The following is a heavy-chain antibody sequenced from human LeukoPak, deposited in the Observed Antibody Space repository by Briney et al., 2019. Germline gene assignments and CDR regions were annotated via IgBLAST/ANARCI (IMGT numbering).Heavy chain of an antibody. D-gene: IGHD2-2*01. J-gene: IGHJ4*02. V-gene: IGHV1-2*02. Sequence: ASVKVSCKASGYTFTGYYIHWVRQAPGQGLEWMGWNKPNSGDTRYAQKFQGRVTMTRDTSISTVYMELSDLRSDDTAVYYCARYCTTATCSEGDVYWGQGTLVTVSS. CDR3: ARYCTTATCSEGDVY. CDR1: GYTFTGYY. CDR2: NKPNSGDT.